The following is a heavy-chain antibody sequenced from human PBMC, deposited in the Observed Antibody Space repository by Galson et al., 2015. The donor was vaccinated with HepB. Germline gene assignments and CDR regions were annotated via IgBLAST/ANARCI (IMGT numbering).Heavy chain of an antibody. D-gene: IGHD3-16*01. CDR2: ISGDESII. J-gene: IGHJ3*01. V-gene: IGHV3-74*03. CDR3: ARYGSVAAYTTNAFDV. CDR1: GFTLSAYW. Sequence: SLRLSCAASGFTLSAYWMDWVRQVPGKGLMWVSRISGDESIISYADSVKGRFTISRDNAKKTVYLQMNSLRAEDTAVYYCARYGSVAAYTTNAFDVWGQGTMGTVSS.